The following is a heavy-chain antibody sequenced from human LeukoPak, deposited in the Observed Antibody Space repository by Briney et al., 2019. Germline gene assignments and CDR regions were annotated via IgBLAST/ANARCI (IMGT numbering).Heavy chain of an antibody. V-gene: IGHV4-39*01. CDR1: GDSTSSYNYY. CDR2: IYYSGIT. CDR3: VRRSRLGDNWCDP. J-gene: IGHJ5*02. Sequence: SETLSLTCTVSGDSTSSYNYYWGWIRRPPGKGLEWIGSIYYSGITSYNPSLESRVTISVDTSNNRFSLKLRSVTAADTAVYFCVRRSRLGDNWCDPWGQGTLVTVSS. D-gene: IGHD2-15*01.